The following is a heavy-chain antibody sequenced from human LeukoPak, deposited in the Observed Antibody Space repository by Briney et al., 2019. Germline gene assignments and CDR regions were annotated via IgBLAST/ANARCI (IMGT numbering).Heavy chain of an antibody. CDR2: INWNGGST. V-gene: IGHV3-20*04. CDR3: ARHIGTYYDY. D-gene: IGHD2-21*01. Sequence: GGSLRLSCAASGFTFDDYGMSWVRQAPGKGLEWVSGINWNGGSTGYVDSVKGRFTSSRDNVKNSLYLQMNSLRAEDTAVYYCARHIGTYYDYWGQGTLVTVSS. CDR1: GFTFDDYG. J-gene: IGHJ4*02.